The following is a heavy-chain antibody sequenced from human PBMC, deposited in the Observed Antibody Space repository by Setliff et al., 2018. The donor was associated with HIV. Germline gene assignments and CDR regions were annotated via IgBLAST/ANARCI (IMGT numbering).Heavy chain of an antibody. V-gene: IGHV3-48*01. J-gene: IGHJ5*01. CDR2: IALGSTTI. D-gene: IGHD2-15*01. CDR1: GFIFSNSI. Sequence: GGSLRLSCAGSGFIFSNSILTWVRQAQGKGLEWVSYIALGSTTIYYGDSVRGRFTISRDDARNMVFLQMNSLRAEDTAVYYCSRWPFDSWGQGTQVT. CDR3: SRWPFDS.